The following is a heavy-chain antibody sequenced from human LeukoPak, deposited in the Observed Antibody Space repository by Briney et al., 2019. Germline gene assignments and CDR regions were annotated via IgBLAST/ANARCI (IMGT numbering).Heavy chain of an antibody. CDR2: ISGSGGST. CDR1: GFTFSSYG. CDR3: AKSISAAPYYYYYYMDV. J-gene: IGHJ6*03. Sequence: GGSLRLSCAASGFTFSSYGMSWVRQAPGKGLEWVSAISGSGGSTYYADSVKGRFTISRDNSKNTLYLQMNSLRAEDTAVYYCAKSISAAPYYYYYYMDVWGKGTTVTISS. V-gene: IGHV3-23*01. D-gene: IGHD3-9*01.